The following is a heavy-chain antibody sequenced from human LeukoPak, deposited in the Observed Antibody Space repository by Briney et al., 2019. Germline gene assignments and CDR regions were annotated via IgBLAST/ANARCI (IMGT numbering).Heavy chain of an antibody. CDR2: IKQDGSEK. J-gene: IGHJ5*02. CDR1: GFTFSSYW. V-gene: IGHV3-7*01. D-gene: IGHD3-3*01. CDR3: ARAIYLWSGYYTGWFDP. Sequence: GGSLRLSCAASGFTFSSYWMSWVRQAPGKGLEWVANIKQDGSEKYYVDSVKGRFTISRDNAKNSLYLRMNSLRAEDTAVYYCARAIYLWSGYYTGWFDPWGQGTLVTVSS.